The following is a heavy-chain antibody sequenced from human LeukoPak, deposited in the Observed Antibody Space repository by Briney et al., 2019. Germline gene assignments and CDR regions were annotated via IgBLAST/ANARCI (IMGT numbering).Heavy chain of an antibody. J-gene: IGHJ4*02. CDR1: GYTFTGYY. CDR2: IKPNSEGT. D-gene: IGHD6-13*01. V-gene: IGHV1-2*02. CDR3: ARGRGWGQLVPESIEAAAGFDY. Sequence: SVKVSCKASGYTFTGYYMHWVRQAPGQGLEWMGWIKPNSEGTNYAQKFQGRVTMTRDTAISTAYMELSRLRSDDTAVYYCARGRGWGQLVPESIEAAAGFDYWGQGTLVTVSS.